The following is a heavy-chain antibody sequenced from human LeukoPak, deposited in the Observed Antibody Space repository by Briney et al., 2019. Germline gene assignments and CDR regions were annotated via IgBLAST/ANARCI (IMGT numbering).Heavy chain of an antibody. CDR2: ISGSGGST. J-gene: IGHJ5*02. V-gene: IGHV3-23*01. Sequence: GGSLGLSCAASGFTFSSYGMSWVRQAPGKGLEWVSAISGSGGSTYYADSVKGRFTISRDNSKNTLCLQMNSLRAEDTAIYYCAKENWYLYNNNWYKTWFDPWGQGTLVTVSS. CDR1: GFTFSSYG. CDR3: AKENWYLYNNNWYKTWFDP. D-gene: IGHD6-13*01.